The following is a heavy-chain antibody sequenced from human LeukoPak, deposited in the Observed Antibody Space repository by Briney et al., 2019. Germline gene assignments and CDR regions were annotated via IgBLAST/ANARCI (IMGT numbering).Heavy chain of an antibody. Sequence: SETLSLTCAVSGGSISSSNWWSWVRQPPGQGLEWIGEIYHSGSTNYNPSLKSRVTISVDKSKNQFSLKLSSVAAADTAVYYCARAQPSSGYPQDAFDIWGQGTMVTVSS. CDR3: ARAQPSSGYPQDAFDI. CDR1: GGSISSSNW. J-gene: IGHJ3*02. D-gene: IGHD3-22*01. CDR2: IYHSGST. V-gene: IGHV4-4*02.